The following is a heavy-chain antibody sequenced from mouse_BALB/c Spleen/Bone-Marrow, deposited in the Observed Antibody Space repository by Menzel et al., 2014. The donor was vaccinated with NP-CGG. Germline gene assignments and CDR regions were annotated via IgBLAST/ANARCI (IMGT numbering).Heavy chain of an antibody. J-gene: IGHJ3*01. V-gene: IGHV1-9*01. CDR3: ARYYDYAWFAY. D-gene: IGHD2-4*01. Sequence: LVESGTELMKPGASVKISCKATGYTFSSYWIEWVKQRPGHGLEWIGEILPGSGNTNYNENFKGKATFTADTSSNTAYMQLSSLTSEDSAVYYCARYYDYAWFAYWGQGTLVTVSA. CDR1: GYTFSSYW. CDR2: ILPGSGNT.